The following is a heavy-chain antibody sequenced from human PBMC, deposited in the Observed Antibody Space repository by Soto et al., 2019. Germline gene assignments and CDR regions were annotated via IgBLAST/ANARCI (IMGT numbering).Heavy chain of an antibody. D-gene: IGHD3-10*01. CDR3: AKDNSSGSYYPISFDY. V-gene: IGHV3-9*01. CDR1: GFTFDDYA. CDR2: ISWNSGSI. Sequence: EVQLVESGGSLVQPGRSLRLSCAASGFTFDDYAMHWVRQAPGKGLEWVSGISWNSGSIGYADSVKGRFTISRDNAKNSLYLQMNSLRAEDTALYYCAKDNSSGSYYPISFDYWGQGTLVTVSS. J-gene: IGHJ4*02.